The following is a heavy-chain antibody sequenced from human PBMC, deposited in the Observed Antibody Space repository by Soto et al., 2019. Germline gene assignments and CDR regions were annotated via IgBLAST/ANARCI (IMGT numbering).Heavy chain of an antibody. J-gene: IGHJ4*02. Sequence: SETLSLTCSVSGGSVSSYWWSWIRQPPGKGLEWIGYIYYTGSTNYSPSLKGRVTISLDASKSQFSLKLTSVTAADTAVYYCARGPGASDYYFDYWGPGTLVTVSS. CDR2: IYYTGST. D-gene: IGHD3-10*01. CDR3: ARGPGASDYYFDY. CDR1: GGSVSSYW. V-gene: IGHV4-59*02.